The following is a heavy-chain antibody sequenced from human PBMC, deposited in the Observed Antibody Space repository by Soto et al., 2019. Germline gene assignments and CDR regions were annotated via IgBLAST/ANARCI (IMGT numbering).Heavy chain of an antibody. CDR2: ISYDANSK. CDR3: ARDMSERYTTDH. Sequence: GGSLRLSCAASGFTFRSYAIHWVRQAPGQGLEWVAYISYDANSKRYSDSVKGRFTISRDNSANTVYLQMDSLRVEDTAVYYRARDMSERYTTDHWGQGTLVTVSS. V-gene: IGHV3-30-3*01. J-gene: IGHJ4*02. CDR1: GFTFRSYA. D-gene: IGHD1-1*01.